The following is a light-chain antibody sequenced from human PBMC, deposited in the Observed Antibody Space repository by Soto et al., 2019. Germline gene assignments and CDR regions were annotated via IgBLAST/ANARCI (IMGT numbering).Light chain of an antibody. V-gene: IGLV3-16*01. CDR3: LSADSSGTYYVV. CDR2: KDS. J-gene: IGLJ2*01. CDR1: ALPKKY. Sequence: ELTQPPSVSVSLGQMARITCSGEALPKKYAYWYQQKPGQFPVLVIYKDSERPSGIPERFSGSSSGTIVTLTISGVQAEDEADYYCLSADSSGTYYVVFGGGTKLTVL.